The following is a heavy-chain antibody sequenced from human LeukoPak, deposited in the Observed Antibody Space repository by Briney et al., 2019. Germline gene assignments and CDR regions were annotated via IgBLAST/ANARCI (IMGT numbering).Heavy chain of an antibody. V-gene: IGHV5-51*01. CDR3: ARHPGDYFYLDY. Sequence: GESLKISCKASGYSFTDYWIGWVRQMPGKGLEWMGIIFPGDSDIRYSPSFQGQVTISADKSISTAYLQWSSLKASDTAIYYCARHPGDYFYLDYWGQGTLVTVSS. J-gene: IGHJ4*02. CDR1: GYSFTDYW. CDR2: IFPGDSDI. D-gene: IGHD4-17*01.